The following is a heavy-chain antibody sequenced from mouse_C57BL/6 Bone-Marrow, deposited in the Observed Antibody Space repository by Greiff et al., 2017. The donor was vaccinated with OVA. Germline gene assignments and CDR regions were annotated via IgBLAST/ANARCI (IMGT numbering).Heavy chain of an antibody. CDR1: GYTFTDYY. CDR3: AWDYGSSYGYFDV. Sequence: EVQLQQSGPELVKPGASVKISCKASGYTFTDYYMNWVKQSHGKSLEWIGDINPNNGGTSYNQKFKGKATLTVDKSSSTAYMELRSLTSEDSAVYYCAWDYGSSYGYFDVWGTGTTVTVSS. J-gene: IGHJ1*03. D-gene: IGHD1-1*01. CDR2: INPNNGGT. V-gene: IGHV1-26*01.